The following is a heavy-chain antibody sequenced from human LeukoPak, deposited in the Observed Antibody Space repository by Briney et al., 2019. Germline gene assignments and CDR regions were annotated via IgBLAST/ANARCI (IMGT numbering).Heavy chain of an antibody. Sequence: GASVKVSCKASRGTFGSYGISWVRQAHGQGLEWMGRIMPVLGFTNYAQKFQGRLTITADSSTTTAYLELSSLRSDDTAVYYCARFASGSYYDSWGQGTLVTVSS. D-gene: IGHD1-26*01. V-gene: IGHV1-69*04. CDR2: IMPVLGFT. CDR3: ARFASGSYYDS. CDR1: RGTFGSYG. J-gene: IGHJ4*02.